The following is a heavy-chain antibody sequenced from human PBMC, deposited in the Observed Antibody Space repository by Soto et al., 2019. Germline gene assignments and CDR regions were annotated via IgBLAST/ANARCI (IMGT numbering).Heavy chain of an antibody. V-gene: IGHV3-23*01. Sequence: GGSLRLSCAASGFTFSSYAMSWVRQAPGKGLEWVSSISGSGGSTYYADSVTGRFTISRDNSKNTLYLQMNGLRAEDTAVYYWAKDRDSSRYYYNWYIDLWGRGTLVTVSS. CDR1: GFTFSSYA. D-gene: IGHD3-22*01. CDR2: ISGSGGST. CDR3: AKDRDSSRYYYNWYIDL. J-gene: IGHJ2*01.